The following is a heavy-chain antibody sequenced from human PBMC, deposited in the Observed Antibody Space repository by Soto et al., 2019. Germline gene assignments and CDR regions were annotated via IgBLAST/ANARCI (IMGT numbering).Heavy chain of an antibody. V-gene: IGHV1-18*01. CDR1: GYAFTTYG. CDR2: ISAHNGNT. D-gene: IGHD1-1*01. Sequence: QVHLVQSGAEVKKPGASVKVSCKGSGYAFTTYGITWVRQAPGQGLEWMGWISAHNGNTNYAQKLQCIFTVTRYTSTSTAYMELRSLRSDDTAVYYCARGRYGDYWGHGALVTVSS. J-gene: IGHJ4*01. CDR3: ARGRYGDY.